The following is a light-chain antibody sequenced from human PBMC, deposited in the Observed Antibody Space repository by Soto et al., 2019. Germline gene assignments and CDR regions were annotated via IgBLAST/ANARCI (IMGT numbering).Light chain of an antibody. J-gene: IGLJ1*01. V-gene: IGLV2-8*01. CDR1: SSDVGGYNY. CDR2: EVS. CDR3: SSYAGSNNYV. Sequence: QSALTQPPSASGSPGQSVTISCTGTSSDVGGYNYVSWYQQHPSKAPKLMIYEVSKRPSGLPDRFSGSKSGNTASLTVSGLQAEDEADYYCSSYAGSNNYVFGTGTKVTVL.